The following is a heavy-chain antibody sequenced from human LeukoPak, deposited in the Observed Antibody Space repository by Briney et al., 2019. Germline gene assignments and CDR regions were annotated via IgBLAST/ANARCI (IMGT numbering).Heavy chain of an antibody. CDR2: VNLQGST. CDR1: GGSISNTNW. J-gene: IGHJ4*02. V-gene: IGHV4-4*02. CDR3: AREGGFYRPLDY. D-gene: IGHD3-3*01. Sequence: PLGTRSLTCGVSGGSISNTNWWTWFRQPPGKGLEWIGEVNLQGSTNYNPSLKSRVAISVDKSENHISLKLTSVTAADTAVYYCAREGGFYRPLDYSGQGTLVTVSS.